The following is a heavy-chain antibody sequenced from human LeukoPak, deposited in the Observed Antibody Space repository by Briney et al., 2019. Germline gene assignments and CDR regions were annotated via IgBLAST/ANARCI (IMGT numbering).Heavy chain of an antibody. D-gene: IGHD6-19*01. CDR3: ASEVAVAGTFLLYDY. V-gene: IGHV1-18*01. CDR2: ISAYNGNT. CDR1: VYTFTSYG. J-gene: IGHJ4*02. Sequence: ASVKVSCKASVYTFTSYGISWVRQAPGQGLEWMGWISAYNGNTNYAQKLQGRVTMTTDTSTSTAYMELRSLRSDDTAVYYCASEVAVAGTFLLYDYWGQGTLVTVSS.